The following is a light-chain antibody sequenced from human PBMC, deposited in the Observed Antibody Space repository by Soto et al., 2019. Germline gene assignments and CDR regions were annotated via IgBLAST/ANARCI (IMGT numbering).Light chain of an antibody. CDR1: SSDVGGYNY. Sequence: QSAMTQPASVSGSPGQSITISCTGTSSDVGGYNYVSWYQQHPGKAPKLMIYDVSNRPSGVSNRFSGSKSGNTASLTISGLQAEDEADYYSSSYTSSSSCVFRTGTEVPV. CDR3: SSYTSSSSCV. CDR2: DVS. J-gene: IGLJ1*01. V-gene: IGLV2-14*01.